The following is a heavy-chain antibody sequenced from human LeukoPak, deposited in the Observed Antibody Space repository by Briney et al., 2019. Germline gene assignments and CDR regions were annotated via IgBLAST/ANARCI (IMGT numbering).Heavy chain of an antibody. CDR1: RFTFSSYE. Sequence: GGSLRLSCAASRFTFSSYEMNWVRQAPGKGLEWVSYISSSGTSLYYADSVKGRFTISRDNAKNSLYLQMNSLRAEDTAVYYCASIARKPYYFDYWGQGTLVTVSS. D-gene: IGHD6-6*01. V-gene: IGHV3-48*03. CDR3: ASIARKPYYFDY. CDR2: ISSSGTSL. J-gene: IGHJ4*02.